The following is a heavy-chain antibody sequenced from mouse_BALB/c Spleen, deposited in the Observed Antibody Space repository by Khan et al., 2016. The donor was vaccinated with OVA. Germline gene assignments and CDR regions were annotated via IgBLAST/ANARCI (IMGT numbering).Heavy chain of an antibody. CDR2: INPSNGGT. CDR3: TRSGYGTFAY. CDR1: GYSFTSYY. Sequence: QIQLVQSGAELVKPGASVRLSCKASGYSFTSYYLYWVKQRPGQGLEWIGDINPSNGGTNFNEKFKIKATLTVDKSSSTAYMQLSSLTSADSAVYYCTRSGYGTFAYWGRGTLVTVSA. V-gene: IGHV1S81*02. D-gene: IGHD2-1*01. J-gene: IGHJ3*01.